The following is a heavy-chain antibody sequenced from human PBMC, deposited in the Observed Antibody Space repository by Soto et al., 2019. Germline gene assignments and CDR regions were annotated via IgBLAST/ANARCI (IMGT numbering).Heavy chain of an antibody. CDR2: IYYSGST. Sequence: SEALSLTCTVSGGSISRYYWSWIRQPPGKGLEWIGYIYYSGSTNYNPSLKSRVTISVDTSKNQFSLKLSSVTAADTAVYYCARRAGTYYDILTGYYTASAPFDIWGQGTMVTVSS. V-gene: IGHV4-59*08. CDR3: ARRAGTYYDILTGYYTASAPFDI. J-gene: IGHJ3*02. CDR1: GGSISRYY. D-gene: IGHD3-9*01.